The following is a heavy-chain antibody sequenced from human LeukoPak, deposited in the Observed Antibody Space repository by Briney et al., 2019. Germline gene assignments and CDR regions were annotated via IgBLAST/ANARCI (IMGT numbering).Heavy chain of an antibody. D-gene: IGHD3-10*01. V-gene: IGHV3-48*03. CDR3: ARETNYYGSGSSFDY. Sequence: GGSLRLSCAASGFTFSSYEMNWVRQAPGKGLEWVSYISSSGSTIYYADSVKGRFTISRDNAKNSLYLQMNSLRAEDTAVYYCARETNYYGSGSSFDYWGQGTLVTVSS. J-gene: IGHJ4*02. CDR1: GFTFSSYE. CDR2: ISSSGSTI.